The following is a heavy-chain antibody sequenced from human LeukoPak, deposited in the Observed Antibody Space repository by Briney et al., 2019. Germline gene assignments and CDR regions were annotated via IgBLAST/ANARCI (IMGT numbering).Heavy chain of an antibody. CDR2: IVYDGSYK. Sequence: GGSLRLSCAASGFTFRSYGMHWVRQAPGKGLEWVAVIVYDGSYKYYADSVKGRFTISRDNAKNSLYLQMNSLRAEDTAVYYCAELGITMIGGVWGKGTTVTISS. CDR3: AELGITMIGGV. CDR1: GFTFRSYG. V-gene: IGHV3-30*18. D-gene: IGHD3-10*02. J-gene: IGHJ6*04.